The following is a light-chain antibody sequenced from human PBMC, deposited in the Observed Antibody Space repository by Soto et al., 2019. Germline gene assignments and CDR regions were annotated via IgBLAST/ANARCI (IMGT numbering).Light chain of an antibody. Sequence: QSVLTQPASVSESPGQSITISCFGTSSDVGAYYYVSWYQHHPGRAPKLVIYEVSNRPSGVSNRFSGSKSGNTAFLTISGLQADDEAVYYCSSYTSSSTVIFGGGTKLTVL. CDR3: SSYTSSSTVI. CDR1: SSDVGAYYY. V-gene: IGLV2-14*01. CDR2: EVS. J-gene: IGLJ2*01.